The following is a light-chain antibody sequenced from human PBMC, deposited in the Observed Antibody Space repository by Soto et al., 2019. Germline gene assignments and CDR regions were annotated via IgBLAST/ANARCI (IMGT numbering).Light chain of an antibody. J-gene: IGKJ1*01. Sequence: EIVLTQSPGTLSLSPGERATLSCRASQTVSSGNLAWYQQKPGQAPKVLIYGASSRATAVPDRVSGSGSGTDFTLTISRLEPEDFAVYYFQQYGSSPRTFGRGTKVEIK. V-gene: IGKV3-20*01. CDR2: GAS. CDR3: QQYGSSPRT. CDR1: QTVSSGN.